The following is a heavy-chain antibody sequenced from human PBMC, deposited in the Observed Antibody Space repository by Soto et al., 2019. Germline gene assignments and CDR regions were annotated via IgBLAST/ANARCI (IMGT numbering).Heavy chain of an antibody. CDR1: GFTFSSYG. CDR2: IWYDGSNK. CDR3: ARELRDIVVVVDDYMDV. J-gene: IGHJ6*03. V-gene: IGHV3-33*01. D-gene: IGHD2-15*01. Sequence: GGSLRLSCAASGFTFSSYGMHWVRQAPGKGLEWVAVIWYDGSNKYYADSVKGRFTISRDNSKNTLYLQMNSLRAEDTAVYYCARELRDIVVVVDDYMDVWGKGTTVTVSS.